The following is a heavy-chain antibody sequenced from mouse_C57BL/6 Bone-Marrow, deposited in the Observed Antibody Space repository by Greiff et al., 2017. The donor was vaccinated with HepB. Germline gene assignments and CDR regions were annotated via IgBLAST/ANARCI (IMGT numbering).Heavy chain of an antibody. CDR1: GFTFSSYA. D-gene: IGHD1-1*01. CDR3: TRDQRYYYGSSRHWYFDV. J-gene: IGHJ1*03. CDR2: ISSGGDYI. Sequence: VVESGEGLVKPGGSLKLSCAASGFTFSSYAMSWVRQTPEKRLEWVAYISSGGDYIYYADTVKGRFTISRDNARNTLYLQMSSLKSEDTAMYYCTRDQRYYYGSSRHWYFDVWGTGTTVTVSS. V-gene: IGHV5-9-1*02.